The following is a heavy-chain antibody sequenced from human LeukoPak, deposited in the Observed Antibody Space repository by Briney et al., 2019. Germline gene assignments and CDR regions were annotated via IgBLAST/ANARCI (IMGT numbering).Heavy chain of an antibody. CDR2: IYYSGTT. CDR1: GGSISSGDNY. D-gene: IGHD3-10*01. V-gene: IGHV4-30-4*02. Sequence: SETLSLTCTVSGGSISSGDNYWSWIRQPPGKGLEWIGYIYYSGTTYYNPSLKSRVSMSVDTSKNQFSLKLSSVTAADTAVYYCASSDFSFGSGSPSYYFDYWGQGTLVTVSS. CDR3: ASSDFSFGSGSPSYYFDY. J-gene: IGHJ4*02.